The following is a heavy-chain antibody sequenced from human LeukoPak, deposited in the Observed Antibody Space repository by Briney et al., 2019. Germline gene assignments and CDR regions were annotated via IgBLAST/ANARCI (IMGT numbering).Heavy chain of an antibody. V-gene: IGHV4-39*01. CDR1: GGSISSSSYY. CDR3: ARMDNPDNWFDP. Sequence: SETLSLTRTVSGGSISSSSYYWGWIRQPPGKGLEWIGSIYYSGSTYYNPSLKSRVTISVDTSKNQFSLKLSSVTAADTAVYYCARMDNPDNWFDPWGQGTLVTVSS. CDR2: IYYSGST. D-gene: IGHD1-1*01. J-gene: IGHJ5*02.